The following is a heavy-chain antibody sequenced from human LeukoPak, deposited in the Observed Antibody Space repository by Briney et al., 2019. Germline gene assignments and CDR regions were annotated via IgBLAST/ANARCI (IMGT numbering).Heavy chain of an antibody. CDR1: GFTFSSYW. J-gene: IGHJ4*02. D-gene: IGHD3-22*01. Sequence: GGSLRLSCAASGFTFSSYWMHWVRQAPGKGLVWVSRVNSDGTSTRYADSVKGRFTISRDNAKNTLYLQMSSLRAEDTAVYYCARARYDSSGYDYWGQGTPVTVSS. V-gene: IGHV3-74*01. CDR3: ARARYDSSGYDY. CDR2: VNSDGTST.